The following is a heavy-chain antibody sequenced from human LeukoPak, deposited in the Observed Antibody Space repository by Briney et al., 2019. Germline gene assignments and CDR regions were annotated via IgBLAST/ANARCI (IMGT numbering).Heavy chain of an antibody. D-gene: IGHD3-16*02. V-gene: IGHV1-24*01. J-gene: IGHJ3*02. CDR1: GYTLTELS. Sequence: GASVKVSCKVSGYTLTELSMHWVRQAPGKGLEWMGGFDPEDGETIYAQKFQGRVTMTEDTSTDTACMELSSLRSEDTAVYYCATTYDYVWGSYRQRGAFDIWGQGTMVTVSS. CDR2: FDPEDGET. CDR3: ATTYDYVWGSYRQRGAFDI.